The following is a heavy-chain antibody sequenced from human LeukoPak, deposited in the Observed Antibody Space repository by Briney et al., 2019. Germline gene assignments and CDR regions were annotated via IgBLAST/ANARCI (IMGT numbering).Heavy chain of an antibody. Sequence: SGGSLRLSCAASGFPFTSYAMSWVRQAPGKGLEWVSDISGSGGSTYYADSVKGRFTISRDNSKNTLYLQMNNLRAEDTAVYYCARRAPGYCITTSCPDTYYYYYYMDVWGKGTTVTVSS. CDR2: ISGSGGST. D-gene: IGHD2-2*01. CDR3: ARRAPGYCITTSCPDTYYYYYYMDV. J-gene: IGHJ6*03. V-gene: IGHV3-23*01. CDR1: GFPFTSYA.